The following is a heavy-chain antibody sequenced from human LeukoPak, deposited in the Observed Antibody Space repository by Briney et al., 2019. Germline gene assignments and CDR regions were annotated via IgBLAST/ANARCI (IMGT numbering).Heavy chain of an antibody. V-gene: IGHV3-30*04. Sequence: GRSLRLSCAASGFTFSSYPMHWVRQAPGKGLEWLALISYDGGSQRYADSVKGRFTISRYNSKNTLYLQMNSLRADDTAVYYCARDGVAARDFDYWGQGTLVTVSS. CDR1: GFTFSSYP. CDR2: ISYDGGSQ. D-gene: IGHD6-6*01. CDR3: ARDGVAARDFDY. J-gene: IGHJ4*02.